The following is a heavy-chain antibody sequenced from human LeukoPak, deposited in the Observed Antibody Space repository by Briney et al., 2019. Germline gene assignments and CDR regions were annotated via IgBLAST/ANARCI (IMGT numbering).Heavy chain of an antibody. D-gene: IGHD4-11*01. V-gene: IGHV3-21*01. CDR3: ARDPNYSNYES. Sequence: GGSLRLSCAASGFTFSSDSTNWVREAPGKGLEWVSSISSSSGYIYYADSVKGRFTISRDKPKNSLCLHMSRLGAEDTALYYCARDPNYSNYESWGQGTLVTVSS. CDR1: GFTFSSDS. CDR2: ISSSSGYI. J-gene: IGHJ4*02.